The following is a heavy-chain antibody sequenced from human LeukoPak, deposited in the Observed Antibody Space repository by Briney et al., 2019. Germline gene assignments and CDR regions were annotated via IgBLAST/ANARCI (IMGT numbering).Heavy chain of an antibody. CDR3: ARDRLSVGPPSARHDY. V-gene: IGHV3-33*01. CDR1: GFTFSSYG. D-gene: IGHD1-26*01. Sequence: PGRSLRLSCAASGFTFSSYGMHWVRQAPGKGLEWVAVIWYDGSNKYYADSVKGRFTISRDNSKNTLYLQMNSLRAEDTAVYYCARDRLSVGPPSARHDYWGQGTLVTVSS. J-gene: IGHJ4*02. CDR2: IWYDGSNK.